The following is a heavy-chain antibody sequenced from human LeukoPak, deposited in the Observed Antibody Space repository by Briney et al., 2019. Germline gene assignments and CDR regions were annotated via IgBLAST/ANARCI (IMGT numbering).Heavy chain of an antibody. D-gene: IGHD3-10*01. V-gene: IGHV1-2*02. J-gene: IGHJ4*02. CDR3: ARDAVDYYGSGSYYPPDY. Sequence: ASVKVSCKASGYTFTGYYMHWVRQAPGQGLEWMGWINPNSGGTNYAQKFQGRVTMTRDTSSSTAYMELSRLRSDDTAVYYCARDAVDYYGSGSYYPPDYWGQGTLVIVSS. CDR1: GYTFTGYY. CDR2: INPNSGGT.